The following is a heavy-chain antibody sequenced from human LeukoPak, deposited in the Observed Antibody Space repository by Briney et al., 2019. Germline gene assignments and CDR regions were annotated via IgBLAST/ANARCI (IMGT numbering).Heavy chain of an antibody. Sequence: AGGSLRLSCVASGFTFSSYGMHWVRQAPGKGLEWVVVISYDGSNKYYADSVKGRFIISRDNSKNTLYLQMNSLRAEDTAVYYCAKDYSGYYSYFDYWGQGTLVTVSS. CDR2: ISYDGSNK. J-gene: IGHJ4*02. CDR3: AKDYSGYYSYFDY. CDR1: GFTFSSYG. V-gene: IGHV3-30*18. D-gene: IGHD3-22*01.